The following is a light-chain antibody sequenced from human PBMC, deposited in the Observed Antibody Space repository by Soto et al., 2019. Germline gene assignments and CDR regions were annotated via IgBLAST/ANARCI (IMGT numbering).Light chain of an antibody. Sequence: QSALTQPASVSGSPGQSITISCTGTSSDVGGYNYVSWYQQPPGKAPKLMIYDVSNRPSGVSNRFSGSKSGNTASLTISGLQAEDEADYYCSSNTSSSTVVFGGGTKLTVL. V-gene: IGLV2-14*01. CDR1: SSDVGGYNY. J-gene: IGLJ2*01. CDR3: SSNTSSSTVV. CDR2: DVS.